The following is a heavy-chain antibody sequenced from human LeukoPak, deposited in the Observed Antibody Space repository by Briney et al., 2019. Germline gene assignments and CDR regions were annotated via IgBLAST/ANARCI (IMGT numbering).Heavy chain of an antibody. Sequence: PGGSLRLSCAASGFTFSSYSMNWVRQAPGKGLEWVSYISSSSSTIYYADSVKGRFTISRDNAKNSLYLQMNSLRAEDTAVYYCARVRGSSSIDIAFDIWGQGTMVTVSS. CDR1: GFTFSSYS. CDR2: ISSSSSTI. V-gene: IGHV3-48*04. D-gene: IGHD6-13*01. CDR3: ARVRGSSSIDIAFDI. J-gene: IGHJ3*02.